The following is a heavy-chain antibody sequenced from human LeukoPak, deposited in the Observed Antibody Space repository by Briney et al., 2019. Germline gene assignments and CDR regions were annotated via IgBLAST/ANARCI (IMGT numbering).Heavy chain of an antibody. CDR3: ATVGDYGYLLVGYFQH. V-gene: IGHV1-18*01. CDR2: ISAHNGNT. D-gene: IGHD4-17*01. CDR1: GYTFTSYG. J-gene: IGHJ1*01. Sequence: GASVKVSCKASGYTFTSYGISWVRQAPGQGLEWMGWISAHNGNTNYAQKLQGGVTMTTDTSTSTAYMELRSLRSDDTAVYYCATVGDYGYLLVGYFQHWGQGTLVTVSS.